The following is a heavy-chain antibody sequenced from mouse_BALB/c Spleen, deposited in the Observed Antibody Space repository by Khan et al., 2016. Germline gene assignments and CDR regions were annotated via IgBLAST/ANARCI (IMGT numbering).Heavy chain of an antibody. CDR1: GYSFTDYN. D-gene: IGHD2-3*01. CDR2: IDPYNGGT. V-gene: IGHV1S135*01. CDR3: VRDGYFYYYALDY. J-gene: IGHJ4*01. Sequence: VQLKQSGPELVKPGASVKISCKASGYSFTDYNMYWVKQSHGKSLEWIGYIDPYNGGTSFNQKFKDKATLTVDRSSSIVFMHLNSLTSEDSACFYCVRDGYFYYYALDYWGQGTSVTVSS.